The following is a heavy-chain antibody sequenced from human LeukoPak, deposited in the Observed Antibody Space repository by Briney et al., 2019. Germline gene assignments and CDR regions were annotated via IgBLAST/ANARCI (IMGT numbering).Heavy chain of an antibody. CDR3: AIATPVSYFEPTAIAFDI. Sequence: GASVKVSCKASGYTFTSYDINWVRQATGQGLEWMGWMNPNSGSTDYAQKFQGRVTMTRDTSISTAYMELSSLRSEGTAVYYCAIATPVSYFEPTAIAFDIWGQGRMVTASS. V-gene: IGHV1-8*02. CDR1: GYTFTSYD. CDR2: MNPNSGST. D-gene: IGHD3-9*01. J-gene: IGHJ3*02.